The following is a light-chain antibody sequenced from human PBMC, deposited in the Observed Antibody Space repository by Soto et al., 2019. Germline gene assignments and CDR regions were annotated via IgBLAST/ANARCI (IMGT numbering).Light chain of an antibody. J-gene: IGKJ3*01. CDR2: GAS. CDR1: QSVSSSY. CDR3: QQYGSSQGRFT. V-gene: IGKV3-20*01. Sequence: DIVLTQSPGTLSLSPGERATLSCRASQSVSSSYLALYQQKPGQAPRLLIYGASSRATGSTDRFSGSGSGTDFPLTISILEPEDFAVDYCQQYGSSQGRFTVGPGNNVDIK.